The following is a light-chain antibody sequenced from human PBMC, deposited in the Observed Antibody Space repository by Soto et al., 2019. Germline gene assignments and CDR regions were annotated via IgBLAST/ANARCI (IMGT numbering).Light chain of an antibody. V-gene: IGKV1-5*01. Sequence: DIQMTQSPSTLSASVGDRLTITCRASQSISSWLAWYQQKPGKAPKLLIYDASSLESGVPSRFSDSGSGTEFTLTISSLQPDDFATYYCQQYNIYWTFGQGTKVEIK. CDR1: QSISSW. J-gene: IGKJ1*01. CDR3: QQYNIYWT. CDR2: DAS.